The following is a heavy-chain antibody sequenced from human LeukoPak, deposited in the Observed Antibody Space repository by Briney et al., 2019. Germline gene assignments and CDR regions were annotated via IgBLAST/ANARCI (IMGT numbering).Heavy chain of an antibody. CDR1: GFTVSSIY. D-gene: IGHD3-9*01. CDR3: VCSPVLRYFAY. Sequence: GGSLRLSCAASGFTVSSIYMTWVRQAPGKGLEWVSVIYTGGTYYADSVKGRFTISRDDSKNTLHLQMKSLRAEDTAVYYCVCSPVLRYFAYWGQGTLVSVSS. V-gene: IGHV3-66*01. J-gene: IGHJ4*02. CDR2: IYTGGT.